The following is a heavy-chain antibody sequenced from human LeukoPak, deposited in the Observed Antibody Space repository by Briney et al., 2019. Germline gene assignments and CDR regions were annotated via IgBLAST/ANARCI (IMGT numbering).Heavy chain of an antibody. D-gene: IGHD2-21*01. J-gene: IGHJ5*02. Sequence: GGSLRLSCAASGFTFSSYWMHWVRRAPGKGLVWVSRINSDGRSTSYADSVKGRFTISRDNAKNTLYLKMNSLRAEDTAVYYCASAYGVRGEDWFDPWGQGTLVTASS. CDR2: INSDGRST. CDR1: GFTFSSYW. CDR3: ASAYGVRGEDWFDP. V-gene: IGHV3-74*01.